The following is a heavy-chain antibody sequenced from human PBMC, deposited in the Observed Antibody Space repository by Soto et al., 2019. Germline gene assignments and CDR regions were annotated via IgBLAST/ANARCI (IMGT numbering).Heavy chain of an antibody. CDR3: ARGHLIVGYYYYYGMDV. CDR1: GGSISSSNW. CDR2: IYHSGST. V-gene: IGHV4-4*02. J-gene: IGHJ6*02. D-gene: IGHD3-22*01. Sequence: SESLSLTCAVSGGSISSSNWWSWVRQPPGKGLEWIGEIYHSGSTNYNPSLKSRVTISVDKSKNQFSLKLSSVTAADTAVYYCARGHLIVGYYYYYGMDVWGQGTTVTVSS.